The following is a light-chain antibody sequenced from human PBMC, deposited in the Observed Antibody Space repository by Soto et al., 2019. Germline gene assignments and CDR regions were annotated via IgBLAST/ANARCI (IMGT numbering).Light chain of an antibody. Sequence: EIVMTQSPSTLSVSPGDGATLSCRASQSVSSNLAWYQQKPGQAPRLLIYGASTRATGSPARFSGSGSGTAFTLTISSLQSEDFAVYYCQQYNNCPPMTFGQGTKVDI. CDR3: QQYNNCPPMT. V-gene: IGKV3-15*01. CDR1: QSVSSN. CDR2: GAS. J-gene: IGKJ1*01.